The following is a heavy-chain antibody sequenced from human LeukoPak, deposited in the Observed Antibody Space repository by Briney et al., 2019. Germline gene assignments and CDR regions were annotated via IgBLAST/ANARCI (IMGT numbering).Heavy chain of an antibody. J-gene: IGHJ3*02. CDR1: GFTVSSNY. D-gene: IGHD1-26*01. Sequence: PGGSLRLSCAASGFTVSSNYMTWVPQAPGKGLEWVSDIYSGGNTYYADYVKGRFTIFRDNTKNTMYLQMNSLRADDTAVYYCARDVGFIVGATPGAFDIWGQGTMVTVSS. CDR2: IYSGGNT. V-gene: IGHV3-66*01. CDR3: ARDVGFIVGATPGAFDI.